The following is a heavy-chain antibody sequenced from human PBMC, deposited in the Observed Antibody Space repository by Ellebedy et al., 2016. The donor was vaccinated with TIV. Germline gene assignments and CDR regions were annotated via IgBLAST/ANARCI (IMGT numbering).Heavy chain of an antibody. V-gene: IGHV3-23*01. CDR1: GFTFSSYA. CDR2: ISGSGGST. D-gene: IGHD3-22*01. Sequence: GESLKISXAASGFTFSSYAMSWVRQAPGKGLEWVSAISGSGGSTYYADSVKGRFTISRDNSKNTLYLQMNSLRAEDTAVYYCAKGVYYESYFDYWGQGTLVTVSS. CDR3: AKGVYYESYFDY. J-gene: IGHJ4*02.